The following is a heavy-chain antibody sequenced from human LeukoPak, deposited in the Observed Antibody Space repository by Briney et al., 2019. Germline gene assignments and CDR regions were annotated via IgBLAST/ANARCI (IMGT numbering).Heavy chain of an antibody. CDR3: AREPKYCSGGSCSRDAFDI. CDR2: IYYSGST. V-gene: IGHV4-59*01. Sequence: SETLSLTCTVSGGSISGYYWSWIRQPPGKGLEWIGYIYYSGSTSYNPSLKSRVTISLDTSKNQFSLKLSSVTAADTAVYYCAREPKYCSGGSCSRDAFDIWGQGTMVTVSS. D-gene: IGHD2-15*01. J-gene: IGHJ3*02. CDR1: GGSISGYY.